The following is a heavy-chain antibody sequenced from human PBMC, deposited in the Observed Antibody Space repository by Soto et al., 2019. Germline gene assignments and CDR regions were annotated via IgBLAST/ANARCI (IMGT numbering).Heavy chain of an antibody. CDR2: IYSGGYT. V-gene: IGHV3-53*01. Sequence: PGGSLRLSCAVSGFTVSNNYMSWVRQAPGKGLEGVSVIYSGGYTAYGDSVKGRFTISRDMSQNNFSLRLSSVTAADTAVYYCARAWDSWGQGTLVTVSS. J-gene: IGHJ4*02. CDR1: GFTVSNNY. CDR3: ARAWDS.